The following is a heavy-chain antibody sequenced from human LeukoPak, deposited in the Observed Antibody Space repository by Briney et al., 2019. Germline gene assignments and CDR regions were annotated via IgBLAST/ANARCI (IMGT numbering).Heavy chain of an antibody. J-gene: IGHJ4*02. CDR2: IYYSGST. CDR1: GGSISSYY. Sequence: SETLSLTCTVSGGSISSYYWSWIRQPPGKGLEWIGYIYYSGSTNYNPSLKSRVTISVDTSKNQFSLKLSSVTVADTAVYYCARSGYYYDSSGYFGYWGQGTLVTVSS. CDR3: ARSGYYYDSSGYFGY. D-gene: IGHD3-22*01. V-gene: IGHV4-59*01.